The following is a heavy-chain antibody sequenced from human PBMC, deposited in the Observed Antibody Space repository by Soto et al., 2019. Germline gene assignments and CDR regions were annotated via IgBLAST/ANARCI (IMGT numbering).Heavy chain of an antibody. CDR2: INHSGST. D-gene: IGHD5-12*01. CDR1: GGSFSGYY. Sequence: SETLSLTCAVYGGSFSGYYWSWIRQPPGKGLEWIGEINHSGSTNYNPSLKSRVTISVDTSKNQFSLKLSSVTAADTAVYYCARGGLQDPNDHWAQGTLVTVSS. J-gene: IGHJ4*02. V-gene: IGHV4-34*01. CDR3: ARGGLQDPNDH.